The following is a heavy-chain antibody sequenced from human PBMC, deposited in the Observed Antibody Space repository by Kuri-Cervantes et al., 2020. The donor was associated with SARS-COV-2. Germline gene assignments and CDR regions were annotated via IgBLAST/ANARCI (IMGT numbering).Heavy chain of an antibody. CDR2: IYESGDT. D-gene: IGHD6-13*01. J-gene: IGHJ4*02. CDR3: ARQAPLQQLALDY. Sequence: GSLRLSCTVSGASISSSTYYWGWIRQSPGKGLEWLGSIYESGDTYYSSSLKSRLSLSVDTSKNQFSLKLTSVTAADTAVYYCARQAPLQQLALDYWGQGTLVTVSS. V-gene: IGHV4-39*01. CDR1: GASISSSTYY.